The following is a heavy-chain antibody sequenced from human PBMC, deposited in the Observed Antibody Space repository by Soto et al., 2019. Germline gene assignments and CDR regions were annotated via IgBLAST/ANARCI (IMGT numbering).Heavy chain of an antibody. D-gene: IGHD3-10*01. CDR1: GYSISSGYY. J-gene: IGHJ4*02. CDR3: AREHQGDYYGSGSYPSFDY. CDR2: IYHSGST. V-gene: IGHV4-38-2*02. Sequence: SETLSLTCAVSGYSISSGYYWGWIRQPPGKGLEWIGSIYHSGSTYYNPSLKSRVTISVDTSKNQFSLKLSSVTAADTAVYYCAREHQGDYYGSGSYPSFDYWGQGTLVTVSS.